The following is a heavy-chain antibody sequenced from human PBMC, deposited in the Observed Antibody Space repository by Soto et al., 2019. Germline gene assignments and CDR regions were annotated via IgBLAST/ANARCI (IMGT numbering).Heavy chain of an antibody. CDR1: GGTFKTYN. Sequence: QVQLVQSGAEVKKPGSSVKVSCKASGGTFKTYNINWVRQAPGQGLEGMGGILPIFGTTNYAQRFQGRVTSTADDSTSTAYMELSSLRSEDTAVYYCARDETGDSYYYYYGMDVWGQGTTVTVTS. D-gene: IGHD7-27*01. J-gene: IGHJ6*02. V-gene: IGHV1-69*01. CDR3: ARDETGDSYYYYYGMDV. CDR2: ILPIFGTT.